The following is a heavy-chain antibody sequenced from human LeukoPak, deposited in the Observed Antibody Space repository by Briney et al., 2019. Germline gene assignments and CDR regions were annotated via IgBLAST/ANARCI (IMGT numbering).Heavy chain of an antibody. J-gene: IGHJ3*02. CDR3: ARRLDTVVSIAFDI. CDR1: GYAFTNYG. CDR2: IRPYNDNT. V-gene: IGHV1-18*01. D-gene: IGHD5-12*01. Sequence: ASVKLSCTTSGYAFTNYGLSWVRQAPGQGLEWMGWIRPYNDNTNYAQKFQGRVTMTTDTSTRTAYMELRSLRSDDTAVYYCARRLDTVVSIAFDIWGQGTMVTVSS.